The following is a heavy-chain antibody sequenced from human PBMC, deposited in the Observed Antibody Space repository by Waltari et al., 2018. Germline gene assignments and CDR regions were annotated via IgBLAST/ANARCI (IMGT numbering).Heavy chain of an antibody. J-gene: IGHJ4*02. Sequence: EVQLVESGGGLVQPGGSLRLSCAASGFTFSSYAMSWVRQAPGKGLEWVSAIRGSGGSTYYADSVKGRFTISRDNAKNTLYLQMNSLRAEDTAVYYCAKGGEDILTGYYGVWGQGTLVTVSS. CDR2: IRGSGGST. V-gene: IGHV3-23*04. CDR1: GFTFSSYA. D-gene: IGHD3-9*01. CDR3: AKGGEDILTGYYGV.